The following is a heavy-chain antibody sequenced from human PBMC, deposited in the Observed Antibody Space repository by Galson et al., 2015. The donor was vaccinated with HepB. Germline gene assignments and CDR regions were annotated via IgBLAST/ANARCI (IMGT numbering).Heavy chain of an antibody. Sequence: SLRLSCAASGFTFSSYALSWVRQAPGKGLEWVSAISGSGGSTYYADSVKGRFTISRDNSKNTLYLQMNSLRAEDTAVYYCAKARLDYGDLPFDPWGQGTLVTVSS. J-gene: IGHJ5*02. CDR2: ISGSGGST. V-gene: IGHV3-23*01. CDR1: GFTFSSYA. D-gene: IGHD4-17*01. CDR3: AKARLDYGDLPFDP.